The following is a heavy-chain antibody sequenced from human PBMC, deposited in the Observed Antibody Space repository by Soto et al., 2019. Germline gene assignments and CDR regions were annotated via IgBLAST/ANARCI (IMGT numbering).Heavy chain of an antibody. CDR2: MNPNSGNT. V-gene: IGHV1-8*01. CDR1: GYTFTNYD. Sequence: ASVQVSCKASGYTFTNYDINWVRQATGQGLEWMGWMNPNSGNTGYAQKFQGRVTMTRNTSISTVYMELSSLRSEDTAVYYCARDLGGWPDYWGQGTLITVSS. J-gene: IGHJ4*02. D-gene: IGHD2-15*01. CDR3: ARDLGGWPDY.